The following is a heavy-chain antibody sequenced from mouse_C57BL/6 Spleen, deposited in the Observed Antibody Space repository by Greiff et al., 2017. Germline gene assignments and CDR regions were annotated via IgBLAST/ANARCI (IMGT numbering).Heavy chain of an antibody. CDR1: GYAFSSSW. V-gene: IGHV1-82*01. CDR3: ARIASPYDYEGHYYAMDY. J-gene: IGHJ4*01. D-gene: IGHD2-4*01. Sequence: LQESGPELVKPGASVKISCKASGYAFSSSWMNWVKQRPGKGLEWIGRICPGDGDTNYNGKFKGKATLTADKSSSPAYMQLSSLTSEDSAVYFCARIASPYDYEGHYYAMDYWGQGTSVTVSS. CDR2: ICPGDGDT.